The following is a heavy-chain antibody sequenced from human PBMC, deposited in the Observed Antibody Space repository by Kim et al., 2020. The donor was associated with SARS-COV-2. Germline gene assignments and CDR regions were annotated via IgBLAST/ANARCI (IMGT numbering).Heavy chain of an antibody. V-gene: IGHV3-11*05. CDR3: ARDRGRGDIVVVPAGNFDY. J-gene: IGHJ4*02. D-gene: IGHD2-2*01. Sequence: GRFTISRDNAKNSLYLQMHSLRAEDTAVYYCARDRGRGDIVVVPAGNFDYWGQGTLVTVSS.